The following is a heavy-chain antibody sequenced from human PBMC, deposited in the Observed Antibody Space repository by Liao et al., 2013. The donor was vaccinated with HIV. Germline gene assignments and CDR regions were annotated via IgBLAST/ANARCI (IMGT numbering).Heavy chain of an antibody. J-gene: IGHJ3*02. D-gene: IGHD5-18*01. CDR1: GGSISSGTYF. V-gene: IGHV4-61*02. CDR3: ARANAYTAMPDDAFET. Sequence: QVQLQESGPGLVKPSQTLSLMCTVSGGSISSGTYFWTWIRQPAGKGLEWIGRIHTVGSTDYNPSLKSRATISVDTFKNQFSLKLSSVTAADTALYYCARANAYTAMPDDAFETWGQGTRVTVSS. CDR2: IHTVGST.